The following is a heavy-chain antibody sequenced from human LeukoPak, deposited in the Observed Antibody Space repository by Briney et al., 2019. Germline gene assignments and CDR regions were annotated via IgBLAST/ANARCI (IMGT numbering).Heavy chain of an antibody. CDR3: ARDGGGYSYVGYFDY. D-gene: IGHD5-18*01. CDR2: IYYSGST. V-gene: IGHV4-59*01. Sequence: SGTLSLTCTVSGGSISSYYWSWIRQPPGKGLEWIGYIYYSGSTNYNPSLKSRVTISVDTSKNQFSLKLSSVTAADTAVYYCARDGGGYSYVGYFDYWGQGTLVTVSS. J-gene: IGHJ4*02. CDR1: GGSISSYY.